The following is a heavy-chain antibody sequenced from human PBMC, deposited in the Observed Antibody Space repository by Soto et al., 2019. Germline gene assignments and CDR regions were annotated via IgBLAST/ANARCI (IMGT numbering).Heavy chain of an antibody. J-gene: IGHJ5*02. CDR2: INAGNGNT. CDR3: AMVSFDWSPYLDH. D-gene: IGHD3-9*01. V-gene: IGHV1-3*01. CDR1: GYTFTSFA. Sequence: QVQLLQSGAAVKKPGASVKISCKASGYTFTSFAMHWVRQAPGQRLEWMGWINAGNGNTKYSQSFKGRFTITGDTSAFPPYMSLASLSSEDTAVYYCAMVSFDWSPYLDHCAQGTLVTVSS.